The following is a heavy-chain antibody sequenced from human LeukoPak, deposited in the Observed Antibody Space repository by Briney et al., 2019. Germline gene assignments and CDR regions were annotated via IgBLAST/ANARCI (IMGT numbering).Heavy chain of an antibody. CDR1: GGSISSGSYY. CDR2: IYTSGISGIT. CDR3: ARGKGPFDP. J-gene: IGHJ5*02. V-gene: IGHV4-61*02. Sequence: SETLSLTCTVSGGSISSGSYYWSWIRQPAGKGLEWIGRIYTSGISGITNYKPSLKSRVTISLSTSKNQFSLKLSSVTAADTAVYYCARGKGPFDPWGQGTLVTVSS.